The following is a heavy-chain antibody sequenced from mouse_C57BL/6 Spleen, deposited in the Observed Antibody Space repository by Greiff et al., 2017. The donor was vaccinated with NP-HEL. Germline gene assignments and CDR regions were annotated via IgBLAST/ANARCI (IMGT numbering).Heavy chain of an antibody. CDR2: INPSTGGT. Sequence: VQLQQSGPELVKPGASVKISCKASGYSFTGYYTNWVKQSPEKSLEWIGEINPSTGGTTYNQKFKAKATLTVDKSSSTAYMQLNSLTSEDSAVYYCGSSGYFDCWGKGTTLTVSS. V-gene: IGHV1-42*01. D-gene: IGHD1-1*01. CDR3: GSSGYFDC. J-gene: IGHJ2*01. CDR1: GYSFTGYY.